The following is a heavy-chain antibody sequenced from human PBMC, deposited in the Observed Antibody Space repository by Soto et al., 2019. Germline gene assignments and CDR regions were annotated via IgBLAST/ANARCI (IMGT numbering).Heavy chain of an antibody. Sequence: EEQLLESGGDFVQPGGSLRLSCVGSGFIFGNYAMSWVRQAPGKGLEWVSSITGIDGRTYYADSVKGRFTISRDNPKNTLHLQMNNLRAEDTGMFYCAKDRGPYCSGGICYPPSWFDPWGQGTLVTVSS. J-gene: IGHJ5*02. V-gene: IGHV3-23*01. D-gene: IGHD2-15*01. CDR1: GFIFGNYA. CDR3: AKDRGPYCSGGICYPPSWFDP. CDR2: ITGIDGRT.